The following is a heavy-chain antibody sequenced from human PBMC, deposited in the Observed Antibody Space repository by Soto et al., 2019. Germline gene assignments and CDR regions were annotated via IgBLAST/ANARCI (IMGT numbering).Heavy chain of an antibody. CDR1: GYTFTSYY. CDR2: INPSGGST. V-gene: IGHV1-46*03. J-gene: IGHJ4*02. CDR3: ARGGIRYDILTGYYPFDY. Sequence: ASVKVSCKASGYTFTSYYMHWVRQAPGQGLEWMGIINPSGGSTSYAQKFQGRVTMTRDTSTSTVYMELSSLRSEDTAVYYCARGGIRYDILTGYYPFDYWGQGTLVTVSS. D-gene: IGHD3-9*01.